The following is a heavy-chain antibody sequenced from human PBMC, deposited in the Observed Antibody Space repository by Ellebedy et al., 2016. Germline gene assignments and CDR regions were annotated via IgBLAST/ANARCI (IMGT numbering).Heavy chain of an antibody. CDR3: ASAINY. CDR2: ITNSGDYM. J-gene: IGHJ4*02. CDR1: GFSFSAHY. Sequence: GESLKISXAASGFSFSAHYMHWVRQAPGKGLEWVSFITNSGDYMSYADSVKGRFTISRDNAKNSLFLQMNNLRSEDTAVYHCASAINYWGQGTLVTVSS. V-gene: IGHV3-21*01.